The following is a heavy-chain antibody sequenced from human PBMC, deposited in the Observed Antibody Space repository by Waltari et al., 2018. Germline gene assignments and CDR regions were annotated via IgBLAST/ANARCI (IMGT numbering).Heavy chain of an antibody. CDR1: GGSISSYY. Sequence: QVQLQESGPGLVKPSETLSLTCTVSGGSISSYYWSWIRQPPGKGLEWIGYLYYSGSTTYNPSLKSRVTITRDTSASTAYMELSSLRSEDTAVYYCARVFVAAVAGYFDYWGQGTLVTVSS. V-gene: IGHV4-59*01. J-gene: IGHJ4*02. CDR2: LYYSGST. CDR3: ARVFVAAVAGYFDY. D-gene: IGHD6-19*01.